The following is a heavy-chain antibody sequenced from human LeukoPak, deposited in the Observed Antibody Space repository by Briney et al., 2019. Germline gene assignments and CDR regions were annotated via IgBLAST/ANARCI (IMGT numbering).Heavy chain of an antibody. CDR1: GFTFSSYG. D-gene: IGHD6-13*01. Sequence: PGGSLRLSCAASGFTFSSYGMHWVRQAPGKGLEWVAFIRYDGSNKYYADSVKGRFTISRDNSKNTLYLQMNSLRAEDTAVYHCAKDRPTSSWYPREALDPWGQGTLVTVSS. CDR3: AKDRPTSSWYPREALDP. J-gene: IGHJ5*02. V-gene: IGHV3-30*02. CDR2: IRYDGSNK.